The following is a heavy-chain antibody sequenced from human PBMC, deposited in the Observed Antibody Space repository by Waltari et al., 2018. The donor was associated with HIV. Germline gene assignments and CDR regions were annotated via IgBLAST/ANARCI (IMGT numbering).Heavy chain of an antibody. V-gene: IGHV5-51*01. CDR2: IYPGHSDT. CDR3: ARHPYGGSSYGGGFDH. D-gene: IGHD1-26*01. Sequence: ESLSISCKGSGYSFTTYWIGWVRQVPGKGLEWMGIIYPGHSDTTYSSSFEGQVTMSVDKSLKTAYRQWSSLKASDTAMYYCARHPYGGSSYGGGFDHWGQGTLVTVSS. J-gene: IGHJ4*02. CDR1: GYSFTTYW.